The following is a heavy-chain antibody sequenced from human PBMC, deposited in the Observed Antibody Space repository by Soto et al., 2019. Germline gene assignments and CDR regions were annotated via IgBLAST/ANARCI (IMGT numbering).Heavy chain of an antibody. CDR3: ARWHSSGWYTCFDY. CDR1: GFTFSSYA. J-gene: IGHJ4*02. V-gene: IGHV3-23*01. Sequence: GGSLRLSCAASGFTFSSYAMSWVRQAPGKGLEWVSAISGSGGSTYYADSVKGRFTISRDNSKNTLYLQMNSLRAEDTAVYYCARWHSSGWYTCFDYWGQGTLVTVSS. D-gene: IGHD6-19*01. CDR2: ISGSGGST.